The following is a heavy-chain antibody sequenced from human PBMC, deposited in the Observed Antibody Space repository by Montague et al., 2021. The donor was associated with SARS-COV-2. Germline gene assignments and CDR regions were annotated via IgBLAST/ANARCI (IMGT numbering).Heavy chain of an antibody. Sequence: CAISGDSVSSHSATWNWVRQSPSRGLEWLGRTYYRSKWYNDYAVSVRGRVTINPDTSKNQFSLQLNSVTPEDTVIYYCTSGREGNYIVIDVWGQGTTVTVSS. J-gene: IGHJ6*02. V-gene: IGHV6-1*01. CDR2: TYYRSKWYN. CDR3: TSGREGNYIVIDV. CDR1: GDSVSSHSAT. D-gene: IGHD3-10*01.